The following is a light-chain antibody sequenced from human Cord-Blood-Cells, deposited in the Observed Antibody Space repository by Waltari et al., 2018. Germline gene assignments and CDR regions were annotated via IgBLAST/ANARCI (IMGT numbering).Light chain of an antibody. Sequence: QSALTQPASVSGSPGQSITISCTGTSRDVGGYNYVSWYHQHPGKAPKLMMYDVSNRPSGVSNRFSGSKSGNTASLTISGLQAEDEADYYCSSYTSSSTLVFGGGTKLTVL. J-gene: IGLJ3*02. V-gene: IGLV2-14*01. CDR2: DVS. CDR3: SSYTSSSTLV. CDR1: SRDVGGYNY.